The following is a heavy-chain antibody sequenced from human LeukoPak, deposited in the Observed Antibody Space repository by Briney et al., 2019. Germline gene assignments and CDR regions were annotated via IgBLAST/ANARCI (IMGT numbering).Heavy chain of an antibody. Sequence: GSLRLSCAASGFTFSSYAMSWVRQSPGKGLEWIGYIYYSGSTNYNPSLKSRVTMSVDTSKNQFTLKLNSVTAADTAVYYCAKYLRDSGTYVFNYWGQGTLVTVSS. D-gene: IGHD3-16*01. CDR1: GFTFSSYA. CDR2: IYYSGST. V-gene: IGHV4-59*01. CDR3: AKYLRDSGTYVFNY. J-gene: IGHJ4*02.